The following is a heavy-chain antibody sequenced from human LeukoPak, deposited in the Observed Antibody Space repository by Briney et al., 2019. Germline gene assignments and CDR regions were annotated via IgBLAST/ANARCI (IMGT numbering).Heavy chain of an antibody. Sequence: TGGSLRPSCAASGFTFNYYAMSWARQAPGKGLEWVSGISDNEGSTYYTDSVKGRFTISRDNTKNTVYLQMNNLRPDDTAVYFCARHDSFIPYWGQGTLVTVSS. CDR2: ISDNEGST. D-gene: IGHD5-18*01. J-gene: IGHJ4*02. V-gene: IGHV3-23*01. CDR3: ARHDSFIPY. CDR1: GFTFNYYA.